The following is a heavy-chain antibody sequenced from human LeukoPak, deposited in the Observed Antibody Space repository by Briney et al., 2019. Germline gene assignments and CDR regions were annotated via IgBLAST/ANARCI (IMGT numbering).Heavy chain of an antibody. CDR3: AKEGNDFWSGYPYYFDY. J-gene: IGHJ4*02. V-gene: IGHV3-23*01. Sequence: PGGSLRLSCAASGFTFDDYAMHWVRQAPGKGLEWVSGISGSGGSTYYADSVKGRFTISRDNSKNTLYLQMNSLRAEDTAVYYCAKEGNDFWSGYPYYFDYWGQGTLVTVSS. CDR2: ISGSGGST. D-gene: IGHD3-3*01. CDR1: GFTFDDYA.